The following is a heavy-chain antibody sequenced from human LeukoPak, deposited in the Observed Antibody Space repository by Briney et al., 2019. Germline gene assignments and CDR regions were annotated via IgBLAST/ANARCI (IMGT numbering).Heavy chain of an antibody. Sequence: PSETLSLTCTVSGGSISSGGYYWSWIRQHPGKGLEWIGYIYYSGSTYYNPSLKSRVTISVDTSKNQFSLKLSSVTAADTAVYYCARHVVYYDSSGYYLYYFDYWGQGTLVTVSS. J-gene: IGHJ4*02. CDR2: IYYSGST. CDR1: GGSISSGGYY. D-gene: IGHD3-22*01. V-gene: IGHV4-31*03. CDR3: ARHVVYYDSSGYYLYYFDY.